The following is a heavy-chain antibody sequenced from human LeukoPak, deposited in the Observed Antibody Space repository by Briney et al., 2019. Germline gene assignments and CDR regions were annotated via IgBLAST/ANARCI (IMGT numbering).Heavy chain of an antibody. CDR2: IYHSGST. CDR1: GGSISSSNW. J-gene: IGHJ4*02. V-gene: IGHV4-4*02. D-gene: IGHD3-22*01. CDR3: ARGSDYYDSSGYYHFDY. Sequence: SETLSLTCTVSGGSISSSNWWSWVRQPPGKGLEWIGEIYHSGSTNYNPSLKSRVTISVDKSKNQFSLKLSSVTAADTAVYYCARGSDYYDSSGYYHFDYWGQGTLVTVSS.